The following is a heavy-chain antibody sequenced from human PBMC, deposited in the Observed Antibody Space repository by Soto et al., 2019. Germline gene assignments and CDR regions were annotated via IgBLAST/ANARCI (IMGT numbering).Heavy chain of an antibody. CDR2: IGTAGDT. D-gene: IGHD3-16*02. CDR3: ARGAPMITFGGVIVPDFDY. V-gene: IGHV3-13*01. CDR1: GFTFSSYD. Sequence: GGSLRLSCAASGFTFSSYDMHWVRQATGKGLEWVSAIGTAGDTYYPGSVKGRFTISRENAENSLYLQMNSLRAGDTAVYYCARGAPMITFGGVIVPDFDYWGQGT. J-gene: IGHJ4*02.